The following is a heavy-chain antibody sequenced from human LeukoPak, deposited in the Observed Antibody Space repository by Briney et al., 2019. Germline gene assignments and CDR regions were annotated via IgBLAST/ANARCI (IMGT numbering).Heavy chain of an antibody. CDR1: GFTYSHFG. CDR3: AEDAQRGFDYSNSLEY. CDR2: IWSDGTEK. V-gene: IGHV3-33*06. D-gene: IGHD4-11*01. Sequence: GGSLRLSCAASGFTYSHFGMHWVRQAPGKGLEWVALIWSDGTEKYYADAVKGRFTISRDNSKNTLYLQMNSLRGEDTAVYYCAEDAQRGFDYSNSLEYWGQGTLVTVSS. J-gene: IGHJ4*02.